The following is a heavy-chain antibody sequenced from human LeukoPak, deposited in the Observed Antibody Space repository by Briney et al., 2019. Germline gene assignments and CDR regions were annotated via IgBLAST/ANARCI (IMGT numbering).Heavy chain of an antibody. D-gene: IGHD6-19*01. CDR3: AKDRGRIAVAGSDY. J-gene: IGHJ4*02. V-gene: IGHV3-23*01. CDR1: GFTFSSYA. Sequence: GGSLRLSCAASGFTFSSYAMSWVRQDPGKRLEWVSAISGSGGSTYYADSVKGRFTISRDNSKNTLYLQMNSLRAEDTAVYYCAKDRGRIAVAGSDYWGQGTLVTVSS. CDR2: ISGSGGST.